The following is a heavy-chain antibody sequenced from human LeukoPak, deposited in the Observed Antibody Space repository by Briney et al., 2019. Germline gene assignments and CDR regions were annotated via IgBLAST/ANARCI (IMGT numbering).Heavy chain of an antibody. Sequence: ASVKVSCKASGGTFSSYAISWVRQAPGQGLEWMGWISAHNGNTNYAQKLQGRVTMTTDTSTSTAYMELRSLRSDDTAIYYCARKSYVWGSYRPDDALDIWGQGTMVTVSS. CDR3: ARKSYVWGSYRPDDALDI. D-gene: IGHD3-16*02. CDR1: GGTFSSYA. J-gene: IGHJ3*02. V-gene: IGHV1-18*01. CDR2: ISAHNGNT.